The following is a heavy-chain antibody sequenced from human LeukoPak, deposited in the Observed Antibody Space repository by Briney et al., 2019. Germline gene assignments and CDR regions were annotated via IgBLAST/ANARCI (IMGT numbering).Heavy chain of an antibody. CDR1: GYTFTDYY. Sequence: ASVKVSCKASGYTFTDYYVHWVRQAPGQGLEWMGRIIPILGIANYAQKFQGRVTMTSDTSTSTVYMELSSLRSEDTAVYYCSRDLGGSYFDYWGQGTLVTVSS. V-gene: IGHV1-46*01. J-gene: IGHJ4*02. D-gene: IGHD1-26*01. CDR2: IIPILGIA. CDR3: SRDLGGSYFDY.